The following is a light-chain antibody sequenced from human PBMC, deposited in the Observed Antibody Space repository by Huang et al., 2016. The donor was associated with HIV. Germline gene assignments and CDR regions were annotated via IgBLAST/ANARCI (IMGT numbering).Light chain of an antibody. CDR2: WAS. CDR1: QSVLYTSNNKSH. Sequence: DIVLTQSPDTLAVFLGERATINCKSSQSVLYTSNNKSHLAWYQQKQGQPPRLLIYWASIRESGVTDRFSGSRSGTDYALTIRSLQEEDVAVYYCRQYYGNPMYTFGQGTKLEIK. J-gene: IGKJ2*01. CDR3: RQYYGNPMYT. V-gene: IGKV4-1*01.